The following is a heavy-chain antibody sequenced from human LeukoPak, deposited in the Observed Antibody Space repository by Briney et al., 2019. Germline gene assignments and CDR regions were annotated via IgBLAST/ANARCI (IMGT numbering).Heavy chain of an antibody. D-gene: IGHD2-2*01. CDR2: ISSSSSTI. V-gene: IGHV3-48*01. CDR1: GFTFSSYS. J-gene: IGHJ6*03. CDR3: ATLDIVVVPDYYYYYMDV. Sequence: GGSLRLSCAASGFTFSSYSMNWVRQAPGKGLEWVSYISSSSSTIYYADSVKGRFTISRDNAKNSLYLQMNSLRAEDTAVYYCATLDIVVVPDYYYYYMDVWGKGTTVTVFS.